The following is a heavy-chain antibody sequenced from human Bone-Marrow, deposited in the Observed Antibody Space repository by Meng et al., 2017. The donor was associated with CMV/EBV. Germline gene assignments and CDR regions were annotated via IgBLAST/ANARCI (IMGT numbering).Heavy chain of an antibody. CDR1: GGTFSSYA. CDR2: INPNSGGT. J-gene: IGHJ6*02. CDR3: AREYCSSTSCYGMDV. D-gene: IGHD2-2*01. V-gene: IGHV1-2*02. Sequence: ASVKVSCKASGGTFSSYAISWVRQAPGQGLEWMGWINPNSGGTNYAQKFQGRVTMTRDTSISTAYMELSRLRSDDTAVYYCAREYCSSTSCYGMDVWGQGTTVTVSS.